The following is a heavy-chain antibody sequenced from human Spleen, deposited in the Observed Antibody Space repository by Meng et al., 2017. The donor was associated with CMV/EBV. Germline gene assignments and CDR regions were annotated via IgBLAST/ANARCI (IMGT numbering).Heavy chain of an antibody. V-gene: IGHV3-30*14. Sequence: GESLKISCAASGFTFSSYVMHWVRQRPGKGLECVALISSDGSNKYYADSVKGRFTISRDNSKNTVYLQMNSLKLEDTAVYYCARGADTPVVLPPDFWGQGTLVTVSS. CDR3: ARGADTPVVLPPDF. CDR2: ISSDGSNK. CDR1: GFTFSSYV. D-gene: IGHD5-18*01. J-gene: IGHJ4*02.